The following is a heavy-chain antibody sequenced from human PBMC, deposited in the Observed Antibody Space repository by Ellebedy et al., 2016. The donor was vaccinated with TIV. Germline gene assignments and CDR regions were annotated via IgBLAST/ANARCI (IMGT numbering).Heavy chain of an antibody. CDR3: ARGRGYSYDVCDI. Sequence: AASVKVSCKASGYTFTSYDINWVRQATGQGLEWMGWMNPNSGNTGYAQKFQGRVTVTRDTSTSTVYMELSSLRSEDTAVYYCARGRGYSYDVCDIWGQGTMVTVSS. CDR2: MNPNSGNT. V-gene: IGHV1-8*01. CDR1: GYTFTSYD. D-gene: IGHD5-18*01. J-gene: IGHJ3*02.